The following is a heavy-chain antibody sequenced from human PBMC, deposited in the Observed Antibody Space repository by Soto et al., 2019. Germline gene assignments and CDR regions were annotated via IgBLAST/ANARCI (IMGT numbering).Heavy chain of an antibody. V-gene: IGHV3-30*18. Sequence: PGGSLRLSCAASGFTFSSYGMHWVRQAPGKGLEWVAVISYDGSNKYYADSVKGRFTISRDNSKNTLYLQMNSLRAEDTAVYYCAKISKGGNYEVHFDYWGQGALVTVSS. CDR1: GFTFSSYG. D-gene: IGHD4-4*01. J-gene: IGHJ4*02. CDR2: ISYDGSNK. CDR3: AKISKGGNYEVHFDY.